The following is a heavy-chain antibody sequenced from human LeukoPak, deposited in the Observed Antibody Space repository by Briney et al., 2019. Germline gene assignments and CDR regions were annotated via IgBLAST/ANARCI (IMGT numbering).Heavy chain of an antibody. V-gene: IGHV4-59*01. D-gene: IGHD3-3*01. CDR3: ASRSSIWSGYQDTLYYFDS. CDR1: GGSISSYY. CDR2: IYYSGST. Sequence: SETLSLTCSVSGGSISSYYWSWIRQPPGKGLEWTGYIYYSGSTNYNPSLKSRVTISLATSKSQFSLKLTSVTAADTAVYYCASRSSIWSGYQDTLYYFDSWGQGTLVTVSS. J-gene: IGHJ4*02.